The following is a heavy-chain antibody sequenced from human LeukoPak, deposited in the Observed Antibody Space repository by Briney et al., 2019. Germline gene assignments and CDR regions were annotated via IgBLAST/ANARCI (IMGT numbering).Heavy chain of an antibody. CDR1: GFTFSSYA. D-gene: IGHD3-22*01. CDR2: ISGSGGST. Sequence: GGSLRLSCAASGFTFSSYAMSWVRQAPGKGLEWVSAISGSGGSTYYADSVKGRFTISRDNSKNTLYLQMNSLRAEDTAVYYCAKGGYYYDSSGYYPEGFDYWGQGTLVTVSS. CDR3: AKGGYYYDSSGYYPEGFDY. V-gene: IGHV3-23*01. J-gene: IGHJ4*02.